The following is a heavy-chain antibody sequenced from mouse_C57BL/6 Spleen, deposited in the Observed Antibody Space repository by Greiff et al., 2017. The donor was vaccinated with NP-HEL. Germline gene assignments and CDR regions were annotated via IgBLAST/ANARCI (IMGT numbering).Heavy chain of an antibody. V-gene: IGHV5-4*01. J-gene: IGHJ3*01. CDR3: ARDYDGYYGGFAY. D-gene: IGHD2-3*01. CDR1: GFTFSSYA. Sequence: EVQLVESGGGLVKPGGSLKLSCAASGFTFSSYAMSWVRQTPEKRLEWVATISDGGSYTYYPDNVTGRFTISRDNAKNNLYLQMSHLKSEDTAMYYCARDYDGYYGGFAYWGQGTLVTVSA. CDR2: ISDGGSYT.